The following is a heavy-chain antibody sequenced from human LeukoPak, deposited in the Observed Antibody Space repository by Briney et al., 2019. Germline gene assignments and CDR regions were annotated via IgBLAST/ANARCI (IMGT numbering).Heavy chain of an antibody. CDR1: GGSISGYS. V-gene: IGHV4-59*01. CDR3: ARARIVGPIDY. CDR2: INYSGNT. D-gene: IGHD1-26*01. Sequence: PSETLSLTCAVSGGSISGYSWSWIRQPPGKGLEWIGFINYSGNTNYKSSLKSRVTISVDTSKNQSSLKLSSVTAADTAVYFCARARIVGPIDYWGQGTLVTVSS. J-gene: IGHJ4*02.